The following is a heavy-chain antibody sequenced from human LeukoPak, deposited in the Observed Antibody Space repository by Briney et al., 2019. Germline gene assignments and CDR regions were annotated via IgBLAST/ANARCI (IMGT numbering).Heavy chain of an antibody. CDR2: IIPILGIA. Sequence: GASVKVSCKASGGTFSSYAISWVRQAPGQGLEWMGRIIPILGIANYAQKFQGRVTITADKSTSTAYMELSSLRSEDTAVYYCAGDPTIAVAGTPYYYYYGMDVWGQGTTVTVSS. J-gene: IGHJ6*02. D-gene: IGHD6-19*01. V-gene: IGHV1-69*04. CDR3: AGDPTIAVAGTPYYYYYGMDV. CDR1: GGTFSSYA.